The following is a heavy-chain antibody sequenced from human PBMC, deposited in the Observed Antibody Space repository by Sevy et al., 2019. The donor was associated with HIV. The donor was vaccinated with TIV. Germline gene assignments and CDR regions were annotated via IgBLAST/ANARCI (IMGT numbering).Heavy chain of an antibody. Sequence: GGSLRLSCAASGFTFSGSAMHWVRQASGKGLEWVGRIRSKANSYATAYAASVKGRFTISRDDSKNTAYLQMNSLKTEDTAVYYCRWLVRGNGVSDYWGQGTLVTVSS. D-gene: IGHD3-10*01. CDR2: IRSKANSYAT. CDR1: GFTFSGSA. J-gene: IGHJ4*02. CDR3: RWLVRGNGVSDY. V-gene: IGHV3-73*01.